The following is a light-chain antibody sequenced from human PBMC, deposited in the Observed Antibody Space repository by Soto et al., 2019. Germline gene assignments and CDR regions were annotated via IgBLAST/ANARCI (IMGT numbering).Light chain of an antibody. CDR1: SSDVGGYNY. V-gene: IGLV2-11*01. J-gene: IGLJ1*01. Sequence: QSVLTQPRSVSGSPGQSVTISCTGTSSDVGGYNYVSWYQQHPGKAPKLMIYDVSKRPSGVPDRFSGSKSGNTASLTISGLQAEDEADYYCCSYAGSYTHVFGTGTKATVL. CDR3: CSYAGSYTHV. CDR2: DVS.